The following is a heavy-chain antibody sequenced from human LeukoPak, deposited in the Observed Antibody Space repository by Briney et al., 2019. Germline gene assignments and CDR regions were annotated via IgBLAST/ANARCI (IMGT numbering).Heavy chain of an antibody. CDR3: AKDGLAVAGSFDY. CDR2: IDGTATRT. D-gene: IGHD6-19*01. V-gene: IGHV3-23*01. Sequence: GGSLRLSCAASGFTFNTYGMNWVRQAPGKGLEWVSEIDGTATRTYYADSVRGRFTISRDNSKNTLYLQMNSLRAEDTAVYYCAKDGLAVAGSFDYWGQGTLVTVSS. J-gene: IGHJ4*02. CDR1: GFTFNTYG.